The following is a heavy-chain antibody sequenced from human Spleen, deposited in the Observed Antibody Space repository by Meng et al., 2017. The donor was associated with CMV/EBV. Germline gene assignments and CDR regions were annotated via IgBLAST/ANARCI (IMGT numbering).Heavy chain of an antibody. V-gene: IGHV3-30-3*01. CDR1: GFVFSSYA. J-gene: IGHJ4*02. CDR3: ARDRGEYYDFWEDY. CDR2: MSYDGTIK. D-gene: IGHD3-3*01. Sequence: GESLKISCAASGFVFSSYAMHWVRQAPGKGLEWVAVMSYDGTIKYYADSVKGRFTISRDNSKNTLYLQMNSLRAEDTAVYYCARDRGEYYDFWEDYWGQGTLVTVSS.